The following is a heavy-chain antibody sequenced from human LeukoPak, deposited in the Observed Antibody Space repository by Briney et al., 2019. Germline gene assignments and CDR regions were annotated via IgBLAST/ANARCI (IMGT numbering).Heavy chain of an antibody. CDR2: INPNNGGT. J-gene: IGHJ4*02. Sequence: ALVKVSCKASGDTFIGYYIHWVRQAPGQGLEWMGWINPNNGGTNYAQKFQGRVTLTRDTSFTTAHMELSRLRSDDTAVYFCARDYGDYGVMDYWGQGTLVTVSS. D-gene: IGHD4-17*01. CDR3: ARDYGDYGVMDY. CDR1: GDTFIGYY. V-gene: IGHV1-2*02.